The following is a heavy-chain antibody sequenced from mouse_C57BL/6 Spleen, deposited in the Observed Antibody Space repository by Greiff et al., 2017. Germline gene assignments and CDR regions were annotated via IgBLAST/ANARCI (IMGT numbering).Heavy chain of an antibody. V-gene: IGHV1-55*01. CDR3: ARLDYGSSIYFGY. D-gene: IGHD1-1*01. Sequence: VQLQQPGPELVKPGASVKMSCKASGYTFTSYWITWVKQRPGQGLEWIGDIYPGSGSTNYNEKFKGKATLTVDPSSSTAYMQLSSLTSEDSAVYYGARLDYGSSIYFGYRGQGTTLTVSS. CDR1: GYTFTSYW. J-gene: IGHJ2*01. CDR2: IYPGSGST.